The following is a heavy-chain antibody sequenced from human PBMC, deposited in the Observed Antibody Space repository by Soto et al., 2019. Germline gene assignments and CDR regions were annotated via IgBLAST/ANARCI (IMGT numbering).Heavy chain of an antibody. CDR2: IVVGSGNT. CDR1: GFTFTSSA. D-gene: IGHD3-3*01. Sequence: SVKVSCKASGFTFTSSAVQWVRQARGQRLEWIGWIVVGSGNTNYAQKFQERVTITRDMSTSTAYMELSSLRSEDTAVYYCAAGLDYDFWSGYYMIDYWGQGTLVTVSS. V-gene: IGHV1-58*01. J-gene: IGHJ4*02. CDR3: AAGLDYDFWSGYYMIDY.